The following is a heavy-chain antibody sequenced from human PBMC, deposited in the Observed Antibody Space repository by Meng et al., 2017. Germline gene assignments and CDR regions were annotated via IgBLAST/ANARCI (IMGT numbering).Heavy chain of an antibody. CDR3: AREAGSLEAFDI. D-gene: IGHD1-26*01. Sequence: GSLRLSCTVSGGSISSYYWSWIQQPAGKGLEWIGRIYTSGSTNYNPSLKSRVTMSVDTSKNQFSLKLSSVTAADTAVYYCAREAGSLEAFDIWGQGTMVTVSS. CDR2: IYTSGST. CDR1: GGSISSYY. V-gene: IGHV4-4*07. J-gene: IGHJ3*02.